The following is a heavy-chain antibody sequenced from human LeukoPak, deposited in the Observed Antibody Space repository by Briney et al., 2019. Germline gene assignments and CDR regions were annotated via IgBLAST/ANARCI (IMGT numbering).Heavy chain of an antibody. J-gene: IGHJ4*02. Sequence: GGSLRLSCAASGFTFSTYSMSWVRQAPGKGLEWVSSISDNSYWIYYADSVEGRFITSRDNAKNSLYLQMNSLRAEDTAVYYCANHLACGSTSCPPFDDWGQGTLVTVSS. CDR3: ANHLACGSTSCPPFDD. CDR1: GFTFSTYS. CDR2: ISDNSYWI. V-gene: IGHV3-21*01. D-gene: IGHD2-2*01.